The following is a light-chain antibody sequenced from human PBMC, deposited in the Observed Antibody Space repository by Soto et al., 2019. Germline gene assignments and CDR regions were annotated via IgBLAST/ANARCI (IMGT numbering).Light chain of an antibody. CDR2: GNI. V-gene: IGLV1-40*01. J-gene: IGLJ1*01. CDR1: SSNIGAGYD. CDR3: QSYDSTLSPRYV. Sequence: QSVLTQPPSVSGAPGQRVTISCTGSSSNIGAGYDVHWYQRRPGTAPKLLIFGNINRPSGVPDRCSGSKSGTSASLAITGLQADDEGDYYCQSYDSTLSPRYVFGTGTKVTVL.